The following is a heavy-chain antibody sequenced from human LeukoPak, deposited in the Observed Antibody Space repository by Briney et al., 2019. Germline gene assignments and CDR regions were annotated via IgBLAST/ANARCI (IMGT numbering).Heavy chain of an antibody. D-gene: IGHD6-13*01. V-gene: IGHV3-53*01. J-gene: IGHJ5*02. CDR2: IYSGGST. CDR3: ARGQAAAGPNWFDP. CDR1: GFTVSSNY. Sequence: GGSLRLSCAASGFTVSSNYMSWVRQAPGKGLEWVSVIYSGGSTYYADSVKGRFTISRDNSKNTLYLQMNSLRAEDTAVYYCARGQAAAGPNWFDPWGQGTLVTVSS.